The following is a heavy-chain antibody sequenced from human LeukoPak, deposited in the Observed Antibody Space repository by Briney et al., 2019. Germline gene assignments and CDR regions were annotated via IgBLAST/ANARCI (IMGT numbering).Heavy chain of an antibody. CDR3: TRVGGDYWDWFDP. CDR1: GFTFGDYA. D-gene: IGHD4-17*01. CDR2: IRSKAYGGTT. J-gene: IGHJ5*02. V-gene: IGHV3-49*04. Sequence: GGSLRLSCTASGFTFGDYAMSWVRQAPGKGLEWVGFIRSKAYGGTTEYAASVEGRFTISRDDSKSIAYLQMNSLKTEDTAVYYCTRVGGDYWDWFDPWGQGTLVTVSS.